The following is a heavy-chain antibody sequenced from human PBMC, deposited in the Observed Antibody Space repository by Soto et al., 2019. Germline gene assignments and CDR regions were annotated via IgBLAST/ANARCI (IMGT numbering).Heavy chain of an antibody. J-gene: IGHJ4*02. CDR2: ITPFNGDV. CDR1: GNTFTYRY. D-gene: IGHD1-26*01. CDR3: ACGGAGSGPFTWELPDH. V-gene: IGHV1-45*02. Sequence: QMQLVQSGAEVKKPGSSVTVSCKALGNTFTYRYLHWVRQAPGQALEWMGWITPFNGDVHYAQKFQERVTSTRDRSINTAYMRMSSLRSEDTAMYYWACGGAGSGPFTWELPDHWGQGTLVTVSS.